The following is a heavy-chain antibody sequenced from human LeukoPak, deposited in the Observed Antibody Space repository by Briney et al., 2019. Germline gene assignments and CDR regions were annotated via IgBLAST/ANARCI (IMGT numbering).Heavy chain of an antibody. V-gene: IGHV3-11*01. J-gene: IGHJ4*02. CDR2: ISSSGSTI. Sequence: GGSLRLPCAASGFTFSDYYMSWIRQAPGKGLEWVSYISSSGSTIYYADSVKGRFTISRDNAKNSLYLQMNSLRAEDTAIYYCARSIPYGTTWYGRSDYWGQGTLVTVSS. D-gene: IGHD6-13*01. CDR3: ARSIPYGTTWYGRSDY. CDR1: GFTFSDYY.